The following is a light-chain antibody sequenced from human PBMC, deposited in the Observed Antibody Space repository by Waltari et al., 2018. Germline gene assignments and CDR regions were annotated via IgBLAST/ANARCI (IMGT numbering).Light chain of an antibody. Sequence: EIVLTQSPGTLSLSPGEGATLSCRASQSITNNYLAWYQQKHGQAPRLLIGAASRRATGIPDRFSGSGSGTDFTLTISRLEPEDFAVYYCHQAATSPLTFGGGTKVEIK. CDR2: AAS. J-gene: IGKJ4*01. CDR1: QSITNNY. V-gene: IGKV3-20*01. CDR3: HQAATSPLT.